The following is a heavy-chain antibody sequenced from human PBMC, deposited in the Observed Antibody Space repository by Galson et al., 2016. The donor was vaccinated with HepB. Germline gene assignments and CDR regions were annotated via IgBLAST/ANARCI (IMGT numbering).Heavy chain of an antibody. D-gene: IGHD1-26*01. CDR3: ARGPGSFLTHFDY. Sequence: SLRLSCAASGFTFSDYAMHWVRQAPGKGLEWVAVIWYDGSNKYYADSVKGRFTISRDNSKNTLYLQMNNLRAEDTAVYYCARGPGSFLTHFDYWGQGILVTVSS. V-gene: IGHV3-33*01. CDR1: GFTFSDYA. CDR2: IWYDGSNK. J-gene: IGHJ4*02.